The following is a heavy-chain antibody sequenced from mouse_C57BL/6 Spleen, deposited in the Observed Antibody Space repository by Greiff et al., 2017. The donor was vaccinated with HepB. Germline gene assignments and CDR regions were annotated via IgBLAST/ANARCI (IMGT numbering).Heavy chain of an antibody. D-gene: IGHD1-1*01. J-gene: IGHJ3*01. Sequence: EVQLVESGGGLVQPGGSLSLSCAASGFTFTDYYMSWVRQPPGKALEWLGFIRNKANGYTTEYSASVKGRFTISRDNSQSILDLQMNALRAEDSATYYCARYNYGSAAWFAYWGQGTLVTVSA. CDR2: IRNKANGYTT. CDR1: GFTFTDYY. V-gene: IGHV7-3*01. CDR3: ARYNYGSAAWFAY.